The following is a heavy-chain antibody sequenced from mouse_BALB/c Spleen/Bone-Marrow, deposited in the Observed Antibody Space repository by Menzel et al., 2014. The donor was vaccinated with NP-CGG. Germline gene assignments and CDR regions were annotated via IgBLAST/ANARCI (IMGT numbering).Heavy chain of an antibody. CDR1: GYTFTSYW. Sequence: QVQLQQPGAELVRPGASVKLSCKASGYTFTSYWINWVKQRPGQGLEWIGNIYPSDNYTNYNQKFKDKPTLTVDKSSSTAYMQLSSPTSEDSAVYYCTRTYEYYDYWGQGTTLTVSS. V-gene: IGHV1-69*01. J-gene: IGHJ2*01. D-gene: IGHD2-3*01. CDR3: TRTYEYYDY. CDR2: IYPSDNYT.